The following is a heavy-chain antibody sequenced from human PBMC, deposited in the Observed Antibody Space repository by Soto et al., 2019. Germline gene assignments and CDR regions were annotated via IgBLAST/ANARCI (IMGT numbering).Heavy chain of an antibody. CDR3: ARSITVTTNDYYYYYYMDV. CDR1: GGSISSYY. J-gene: IGHJ6*03. CDR2: IYYSGST. D-gene: IGHD4-4*01. V-gene: IGHV4-59*01. Sequence: SETLSLTCTVSGGSISSYYWSWIRQPPGKGLEWIGYIYYSGSTNYNPSLKSRVTISVDTSKNQFSLKLSSVTAADTAVYYCARSITVTTNDYYYYYYMDVWGKGTTVTVSS.